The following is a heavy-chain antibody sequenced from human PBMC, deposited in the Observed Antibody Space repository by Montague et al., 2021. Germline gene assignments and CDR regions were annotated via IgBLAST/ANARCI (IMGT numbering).Heavy chain of an antibody. D-gene: IGHD6-13*01. Sequence: SETLSLTCTVSGASITSNKYYWGWIRHSPGKDLVWIGSINYSGNSFYQPSLKSRITMAVDTSKNQLSLKLSSVTAADTAIYYCARVFSSWYIGWFDPWGQGTLVTVSS. J-gene: IGHJ5*02. CDR1: GASITSNKYY. V-gene: IGHV4-39*07. CDR2: INYSGNS. CDR3: ARVFSSWYIGWFDP.